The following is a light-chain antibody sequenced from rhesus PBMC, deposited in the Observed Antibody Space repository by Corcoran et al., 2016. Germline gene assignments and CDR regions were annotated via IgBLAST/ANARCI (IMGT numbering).Light chain of an antibody. V-gene: IGKV2-78*01. CDR2: LGS. CDR3: MQTLRTPFT. CDR1: QSLLDSDGYTH. Sequence: DIVMTQTPLSLPVTPGEPASIFCRSSQSLLDSDGYTHLHWYLQKPGQSPQLLIYLGSNRASGVPDRFSGSGSGTEFTLKISRVEAGDVRVYYCMQTLRTPFTFGPGTKLDIK. J-gene: IGKJ3*01.